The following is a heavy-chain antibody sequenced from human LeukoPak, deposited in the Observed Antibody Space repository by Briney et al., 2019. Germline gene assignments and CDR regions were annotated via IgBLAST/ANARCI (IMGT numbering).Heavy chain of an antibody. CDR1: GGSISTYY. CDR2: IYHSGST. V-gene: IGHV4-59*12. J-gene: IGHJ4*02. Sequence: SETLSLTCTVSGGSISTYYWSWIRQPPGKGLEWIGYIYHSGSTYYNPSLKSRVTISVDRSKNQFSLKLSSVTAADTAVYYCARSRVVTAMGYFDYWGQGTLVTVSS. CDR3: ARSRVVTAMGYFDY. D-gene: IGHD2-21*02.